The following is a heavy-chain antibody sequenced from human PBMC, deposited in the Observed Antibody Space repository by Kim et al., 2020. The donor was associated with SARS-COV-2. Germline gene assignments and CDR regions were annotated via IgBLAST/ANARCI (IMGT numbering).Heavy chain of an antibody. CDR1: GFTFSSYG. Sequence: GGSLRLSCAASGFTFSSYGMHWVRQAPGKGLEWVAVISYDGSNKYYADSVKGRFTISRDNSKNTLYLQMNSLRAEDTAVYYCAKDFWDTAMDMGFDYWGQGTLVTVSS. CDR2: ISYDGSNK. D-gene: IGHD5-18*01. V-gene: IGHV3-30*18. CDR3: AKDFWDTAMDMGFDY. J-gene: IGHJ4*02.